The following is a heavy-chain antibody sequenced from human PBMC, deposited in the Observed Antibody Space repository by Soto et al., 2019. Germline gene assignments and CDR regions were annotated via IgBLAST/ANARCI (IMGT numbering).Heavy chain of an antibody. CDR1: GFTFSNAW. V-gene: IGHV3-15*01. CDR2: IKSKTDGGTT. J-gene: IGHJ6*02. D-gene: IGHD4-4*01. Sequence: GGSLRLSCAASGFTFSNAWMSWVRQAPGKGLEWVGRIKSKTDGGTTDYAAPVKGRFTISRDDSKNTLYLQMNSLKTEDAAVYYCTTDLPVTNYYYYYGMDVWGQGTTVTVSS. CDR3: TTDLPVTNYYYYYGMDV.